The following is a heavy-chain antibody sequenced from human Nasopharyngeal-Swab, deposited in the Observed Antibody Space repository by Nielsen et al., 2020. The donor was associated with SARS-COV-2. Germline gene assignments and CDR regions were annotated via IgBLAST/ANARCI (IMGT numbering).Heavy chain of an antibody. V-gene: IGHV3-9*01. D-gene: IGHD2-2*01. Sequence: SLKISCAASGFTFDDYAMHWVRQAPGKGLEWVSGISWNSGSIGYADSVKGRFTISRDNAKNSLYLQMNSLRAEDTALYYCATLPAATPYHGMDVWGQGTTVTVSS. CDR1: GFTFDDYA. CDR2: ISWNSGSI. CDR3: ATLPAATPYHGMDV. J-gene: IGHJ6*02.